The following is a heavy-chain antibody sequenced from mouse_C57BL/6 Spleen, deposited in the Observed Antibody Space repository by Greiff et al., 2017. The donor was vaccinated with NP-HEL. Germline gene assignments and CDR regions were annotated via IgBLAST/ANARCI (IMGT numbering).Heavy chain of an antibody. CDR1: GYAFSSYW. V-gene: IGHV1-80*01. CDR2: IYPGDGDT. D-gene: IGHD2-2*01. CDR3: ARSGGYPFAMDY. Sequence: QVQLKQSGAELVKPGASVKISCKASGYAFSSYWMNWVKQRPGKGLEWIGQIYPGDGDTNYNGKFKGKATLTADKSSSTAYMQLSSLTSEDSAVYFCARSGGYPFAMDYWGQGTSVTVSS. J-gene: IGHJ4*01.